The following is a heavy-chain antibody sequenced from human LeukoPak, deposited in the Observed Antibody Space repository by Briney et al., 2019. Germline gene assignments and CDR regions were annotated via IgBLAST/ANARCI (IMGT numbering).Heavy chain of an antibody. CDR3: ASAPYGGNSLGVLAL. V-gene: IGHV3-33*01. J-gene: IGHJ4*02. CDR1: GFTFSSYG. CDR2: IWYDGSNK. D-gene: IGHD4-23*01. Sequence: TGGSLRLSCAASGFTFSSYGMHWVRQAPGKGLEWVAVIWYDGSNKYYADSVKGRFTISRDNSKNTLYLQMNSLRAEDTAVYYCASAPYGGNSLGVLALWGQGTLVTVSS.